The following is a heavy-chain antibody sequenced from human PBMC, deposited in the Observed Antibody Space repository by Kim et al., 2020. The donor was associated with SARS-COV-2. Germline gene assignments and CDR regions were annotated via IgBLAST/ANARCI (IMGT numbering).Heavy chain of an antibody. CDR1: GGSITSYY. V-gene: IGHV4-59*08. J-gene: IGHJ6*02. D-gene: IGHD3-22*01. CDR3: ARLYYDSSAYYYGNYSYGLDV. Sequence: SETLSLTCTVSGGSITSYYWSWIRQPPGKGLEWIGYIYNSGSTNYNPSLKSRVTISIDTSKNQFSLKLSSVTAADTAVYYCARLYYDSSAYYYGNYSYGLDVWGHGTTVTVSS. CDR2: IYNSGST.